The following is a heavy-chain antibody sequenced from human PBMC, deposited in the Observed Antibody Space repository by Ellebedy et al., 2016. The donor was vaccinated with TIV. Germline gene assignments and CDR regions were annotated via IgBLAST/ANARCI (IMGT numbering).Heavy chain of an antibody. CDR1: GFTFSSYW. Sequence: PGGSLRLSCAASGFTFSSYWMHWVRQAPGKGLVWVSRITTDGSSTTYADSVKGRFTISRDNSKNTLYLQMNSLRAEDTAVYYCANEFVLASIDYWGQGTLVTVSS. CDR3: ANEFVLASIDY. V-gene: IGHV3-74*01. D-gene: IGHD3-3*01. J-gene: IGHJ4*02. CDR2: ITTDGSST.